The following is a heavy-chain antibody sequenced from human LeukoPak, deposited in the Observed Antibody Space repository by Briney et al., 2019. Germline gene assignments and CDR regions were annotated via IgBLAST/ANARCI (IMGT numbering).Heavy chain of an antibody. CDR1: GGSLSSGDYY. CDR2: IYYSGST. D-gene: IGHD3-3*01. Sequence: SETLSLTCTVSGGSLSSGDYYWSWIRQPPGKGLEWIGYIYYSGSTYYNPSLKSRVTISVDTSKNQFSLNLSSVTAADTAVYYCARVNFWSGYYDPSSDWFDPWGQGTLVTVSS. CDR3: ARVNFWSGYYDPSSDWFDP. V-gene: IGHV4-30-4*08. J-gene: IGHJ5*02.